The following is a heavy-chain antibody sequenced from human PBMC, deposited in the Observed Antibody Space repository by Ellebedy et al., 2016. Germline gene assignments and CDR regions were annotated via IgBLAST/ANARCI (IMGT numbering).Heavy chain of an antibody. CDR3: ARIPPKGGGDLVAAFDY. D-gene: IGHD2-21*02. CDR1: GYSFTSYW. Sequence: GGSLRLXCKGSGYSFTSYWIGWVRQMPGKGLEWMGIIYPGDSDTRYSPSFQGQVTISADKSISTAYLQWSSLKASDTAMYYCARIPPKGGGDLVAAFDYWGQGTLVTVSS. J-gene: IGHJ4*02. CDR2: IYPGDSDT. V-gene: IGHV5-51*01.